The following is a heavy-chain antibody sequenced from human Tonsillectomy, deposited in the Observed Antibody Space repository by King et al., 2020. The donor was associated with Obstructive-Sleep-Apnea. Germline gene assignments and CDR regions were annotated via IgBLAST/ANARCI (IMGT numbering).Heavy chain of an antibody. V-gene: IGHV3-66*01. J-gene: IGHJ4*02. CDR2: IYSGGST. D-gene: IGHD4-23*01. CDR3: ARGGGNSILSPFDY. Sequence: DVQLVESGGGLVQPGGSLRLSCAASGFTVSSNYMSWVRQAPGKGLEWVSVIYSGGSTYYADSVKGRFTISRDNSKNTLYLQMNSLRAEATAVYYGARGGGNSILSPFDYWGQGTLVTVSS. CDR1: GFTVSSNY.